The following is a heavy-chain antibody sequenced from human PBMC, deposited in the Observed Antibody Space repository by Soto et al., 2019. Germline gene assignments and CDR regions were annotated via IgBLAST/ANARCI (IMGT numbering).Heavy chain of an antibody. Sequence: SLKISCKGSGYSFTSYWISWVRQMPGKGLEWMGRIDPSDSYTNYSPSFQGHVTISADKSISTAYLQWSSLKASDTAMYYCARHELQLWFPYYYYGMDVWGRGTTVTVSS. CDR3: ARHELQLWFPYYYYGMDV. CDR2: IDPSDSYT. D-gene: IGHD5-18*01. J-gene: IGHJ6*02. V-gene: IGHV5-10-1*01. CDR1: GYSFTSYW.